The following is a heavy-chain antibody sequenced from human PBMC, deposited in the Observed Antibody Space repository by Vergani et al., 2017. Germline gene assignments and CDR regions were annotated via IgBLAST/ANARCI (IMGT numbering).Heavy chain of an antibody. CDR3: AREYCTTDFRVENWFDP. V-gene: IGHV4-59*01. CDR1: GGSISSYY. J-gene: IGHJ5*02. D-gene: IGHD3-3*01. Sequence: QVQLQESGPGLVKPSETLSLTCTVSGGSISSYYWSWIRQPPGKGLEWIGYIYYSGSTNYNPSLKSRVTISVDTSKNQFAMKLISVTAADTAVYYWAREYCTTDFRVENWFDPWGQGTLVTVSS. CDR2: IYYSGST.